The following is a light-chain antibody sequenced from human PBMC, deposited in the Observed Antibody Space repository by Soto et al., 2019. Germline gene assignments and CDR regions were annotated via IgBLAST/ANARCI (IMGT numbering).Light chain of an antibody. CDR3: QQYSSSLTWT. Sequence: EIVLTQSPGTLSLSPGERATLSCRASQSVSSSYLAWYQQKPGQAPRVLIYGASSRATGIPDRFSGSGSGTDFTLTISRREPEDFAVYYCQQYSSSLTWTFGQGTKVEIK. J-gene: IGKJ1*01. CDR2: GAS. V-gene: IGKV3-20*01. CDR1: QSVSSSY.